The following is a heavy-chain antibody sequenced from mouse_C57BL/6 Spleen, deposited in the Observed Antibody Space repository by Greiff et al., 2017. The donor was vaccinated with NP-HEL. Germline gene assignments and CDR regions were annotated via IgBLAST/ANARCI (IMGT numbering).Heavy chain of an antibody. V-gene: IGHV1-80*01. CDR2: IYPGDGDT. J-gene: IGHJ4*01. D-gene: IGHD4-1*01. CDR1: GYAFSSYW. CDR3: ARWVAGTFYYAMDY. Sequence: VQLQQSGAELVKPGASVKISCKASGYAFSSYWMNWVKQRPGKGLEWIGQIYPGDGDTNYNGKFKGKATLTADKSSSTAYMQLSSLTSEDSAVYFCARWVAGTFYYAMDYWGQGTSVTVSS.